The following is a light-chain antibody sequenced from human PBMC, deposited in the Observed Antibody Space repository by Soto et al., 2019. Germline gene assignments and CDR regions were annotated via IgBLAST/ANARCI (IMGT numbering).Light chain of an antibody. CDR2: DAS. CDR1: QSVSGY. CDR3: KQRSKWRT. V-gene: IGKV3-11*01. Sequence: EVVMTQSTGTLSVSRGERATLSCRARQSVSGYLAWYQQKPDQAPRLLIYDASKRATGIPARFSGSGFGTDFTLTISSLEPEDFAVYYCKQRSKWRTFGQGTKVDIK. J-gene: IGKJ1*01.